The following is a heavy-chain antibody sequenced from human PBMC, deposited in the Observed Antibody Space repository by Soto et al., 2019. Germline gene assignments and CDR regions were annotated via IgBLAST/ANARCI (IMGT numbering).Heavy chain of an antibody. CDR1: GFTFHTND. CDR2: ISGGGETT. CDR3: AKNSGWFT. V-gene: IGHV3-23*01. D-gene: IGHD6-19*01. J-gene: IGHJ4*02. Sequence: EVQILESGGGLVQPGGSLRLSCVATGFTFHTNDMSWIRQAPGKGLEWVSLISGGGETTKYADSVKGWFTISRDNSKFTVYLEMNTLRAEDTALYYCAKNSGWFTWGQGTLVTVSS.